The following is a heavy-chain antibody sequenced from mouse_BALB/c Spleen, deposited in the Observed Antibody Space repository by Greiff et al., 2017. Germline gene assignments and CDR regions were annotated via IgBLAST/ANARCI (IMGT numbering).Heavy chain of an antibody. V-gene: IGHV1-54*01. J-gene: IGHJ2*01. CDR1: GYAFTNYL. CDR2: INPGSGGT. CDR3: ARRGNSLDY. D-gene: IGHD2-1*01. Sequence: QVQLKQSGAELVRPGTSVKVSCKASGYAFTNYLIEWVKQRPGQGLEWIGVINPGSGGTNYNEKFKGKATLTVDKSSSTAYMQLSSPTSEDSAVYYCARRGNSLDYWGQGTTLTVSS.